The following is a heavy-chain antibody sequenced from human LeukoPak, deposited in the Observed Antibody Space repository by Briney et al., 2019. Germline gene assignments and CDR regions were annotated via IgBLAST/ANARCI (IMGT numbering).Heavy chain of an antibody. CDR1: VGSISSYY. CDR3: ARLLHYDYVWGSYRSNNWFDP. J-gene: IGHJ5*02. CDR2: FYYSGST. Sequence: SETLSLTCTVSVGSISSYYWSWIRQPPGKGLEWIGYFYYSGSTNYNPSLKSRVTISVDTSKNQFSLKLSSVTAADTAVYYCARLLHYDYVWGSYRSNNWFDPWGQGTLVTVSS. V-gene: IGHV4-59*08. D-gene: IGHD3-16*02.